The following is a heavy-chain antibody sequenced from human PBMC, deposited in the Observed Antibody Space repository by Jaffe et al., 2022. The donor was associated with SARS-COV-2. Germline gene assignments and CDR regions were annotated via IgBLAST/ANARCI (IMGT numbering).Heavy chain of an antibody. J-gene: IGHJ3*02. CDR3: ARQDIYGDYRPAFDI. CDR1: GGSISSSSYY. CDR2: IYYSGST. V-gene: IGHV4-39*01. Sequence: QLQLQESGPGLVKPSETLSLTCTVSGGSISSSSYYWGWIRQPPGKGLEWIGSIYYSGSTYYNPSLKSRVTISVDTSKNQFSLKLSSVTAADTAVYYCARQDIYGDYRPAFDIWGQGTMVTVSS. D-gene: IGHD4-17*01.